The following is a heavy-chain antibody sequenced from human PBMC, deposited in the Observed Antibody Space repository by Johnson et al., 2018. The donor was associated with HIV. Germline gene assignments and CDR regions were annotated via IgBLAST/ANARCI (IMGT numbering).Heavy chain of an antibody. CDR2: IRYDGGNI. CDR1: GFTFDDYG. J-gene: IGHJ3*02. Sequence: VQLVESGGGVVRPGGSLRLSCAASGFTFDDYGMSWVRQAPGKGLEWVAFIRYDGGNILYANSVKGRFIISRDNSKNTLYLQMNSLRAEDTAVYYCAKEPRPAFDIWGQGTMVTVSS. CDR3: AKEPRPAFDI. V-gene: IGHV3-30*02.